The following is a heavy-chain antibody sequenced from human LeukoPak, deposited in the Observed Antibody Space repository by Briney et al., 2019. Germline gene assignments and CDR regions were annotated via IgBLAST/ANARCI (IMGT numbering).Heavy chain of an antibody. CDR2: IYYSGST. J-gene: IGHJ6*03. Sequence: SETLSLTCTVSGGSISSYYWSWIRQPPGKGLEWIGYIYYSGSTNYNPSLKSRVTISVDTSKNQFSLKLSSVTAADTAVYYCARVSAAGTPIYYYYYYMDVWGKGTTVTVSS. D-gene: IGHD6-13*01. V-gene: IGHV4-59*01. CDR3: ARVSAAGTPIYYYYYYMDV. CDR1: GGSISSYY.